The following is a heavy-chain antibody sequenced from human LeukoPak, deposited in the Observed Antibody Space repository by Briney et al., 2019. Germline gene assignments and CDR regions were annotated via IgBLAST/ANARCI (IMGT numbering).Heavy chain of an antibody. CDR1: GGTFSSYA. V-gene: IGHV1-69*04. J-gene: IGHJ4*02. D-gene: IGHD3-22*01. CDR3: AQTHYYDSSGLDY. Sequence: VASVKVSCKASGGTFSSYAISWVRQAPGQGLEWMGRIIPILGIANYARKFQDRVTITADKSTSTAYMELSSLRSEDTAVYYCAQTHYYDSSGLDYWGQGTLVTVSS. CDR2: IIPILGIA.